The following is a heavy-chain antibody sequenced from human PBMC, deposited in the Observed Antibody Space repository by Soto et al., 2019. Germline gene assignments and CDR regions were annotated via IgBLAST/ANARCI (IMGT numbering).Heavy chain of an antibody. CDR3: ARDKRYGDYGEFFYYYGMDV. CDR2: ISYDGINK. CDR1: RFNFGSFA. D-gene: IGHD4-17*01. V-gene: IGHV3-30-3*01. J-gene: IGHJ6*02. Sequence: GGSLKLSCADYRFNFGSFAMNRVPAAACKWLVLVAVISYDGINKYYADSVKGRFTISRDNSKNTLYLQMNSLRAEDTAVYYCARDKRYGDYGEFFYYYGMDVWGQGT.